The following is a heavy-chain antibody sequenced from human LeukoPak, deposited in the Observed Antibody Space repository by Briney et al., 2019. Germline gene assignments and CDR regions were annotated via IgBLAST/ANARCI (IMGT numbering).Heavy chain of an antibody. CDR3: ATRDYCGGDCYFLTTRFDY. J-gene: IGHJ4*02. V-gene: IGHV3-23*01. CDR2: ISGSGGST. D-gene: IGHD2-21*02. CDR1: GFTFGSYA. Sequence: GGSLRLSCAASGFTFGSYAMSWVRQAPGKGLDWVSSISGSGGSTSYSDSVKGRFTISRDNSKNTLYLQMNSLRAEDTAVYYCATRDYCGGDCYFLTTRFDYWGQGDLVTVSS.